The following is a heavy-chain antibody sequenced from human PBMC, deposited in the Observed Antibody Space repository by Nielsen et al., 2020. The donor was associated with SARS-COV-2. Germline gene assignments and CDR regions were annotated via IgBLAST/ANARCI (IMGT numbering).Heavy chain of an antibody. Sequence: RQAPGKGLEWIGEISHSGSTNYNPSLKSRVTISVDTSKNQFSLKLSSVTAADTAVYYCARGRYYYGSGSYYNGYYYYYGMDVWGQGTTVTVSS. CDR2: ISHSGST. D-gene: IGHD3-10*01. V-gene: IGHV4-34*01. J-gene: IGHJ6*02. CDR3: ARGRYYYGSGSYYNGYYYYYGMDV.